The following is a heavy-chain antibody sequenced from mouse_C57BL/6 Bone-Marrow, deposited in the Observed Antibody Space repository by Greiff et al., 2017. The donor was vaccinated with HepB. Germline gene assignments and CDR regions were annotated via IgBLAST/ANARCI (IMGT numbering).Heavy chain of an antibody. J-gene: IGHJ4*01. CDR3: ARGRQLRLRAMDY. D-gene: IGHD3-2*02. Sequence: VQLQQSGTELVKPGASVKLSCQASGYTFTSYWMHWVKQRPGQGLEWIGNINPSNGGTNYNEKFKSKATLTVDKSSSTAYMQLSSLTSEDSAVYYCARGRQLRLRAMDYWGQGTSVTVSS. CDR2: INPSNGGT. CDR1: GYTFTSYW. V-gene: IGHV1-53*01.